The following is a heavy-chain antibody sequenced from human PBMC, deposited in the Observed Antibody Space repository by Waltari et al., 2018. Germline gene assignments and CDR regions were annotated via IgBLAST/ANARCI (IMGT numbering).Heavy chain of an antibody. D-gene: IGHD1-7*01. V-gene: IGHV4-4*07. CDR2: IYTRGST. Sequence: QVQLQESGPGLVKPSETLSLTCTVSGGSISSSYWRWLRQPAGKGLEWIGRIYTRGSTNNNPYLKSRVTMSGDTSKNQFSLKLSAVTAADTAVYYCARDKLELHNYYYGMDVWGQGTTVTVSS. CDR1: GGSISSSY. J-gene: IGHJ6*02. CDR3: ARDKLELHNYYYGMDV.